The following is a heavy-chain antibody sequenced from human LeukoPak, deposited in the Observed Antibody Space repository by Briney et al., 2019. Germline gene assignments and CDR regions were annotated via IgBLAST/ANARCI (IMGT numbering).Heavy chain of an antibody. D-gene: IGHD4-17*01. CDR1: GYIFTVYF. CDR3: ARGRDYGDYFDY. V-gene: IGHV1-2*02. CDR2: FNPNTGGT. J-gene: IGHJ4*02. Sequence: ASVKVSCKASGYIFTVYFMHWVRQAPGQGLEWMGWFNPNTGGTNYAQKFQGRVTMTRNTSISTAYMELSSLRSEDTAVYYCARGRDYGDYFDYWGQGTLVTVSS.